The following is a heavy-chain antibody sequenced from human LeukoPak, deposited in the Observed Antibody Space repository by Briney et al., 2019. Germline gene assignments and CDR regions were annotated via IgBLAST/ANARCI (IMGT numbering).Heavy chain of an antibody. CDR2: ISAYNGNT. CDR1: GYTFTSYG. Sequence: GESLKISCKGSGYTFTSYGISWVRQAPGQGLEWMGWISAYNGNTNYAQKLQGRVTMTTDTSTSTAYMELRSLRSDDTAVYYCARDQFIDYYDSSGYHYFDYWGQGTLVTVSS. V-gene: IGHV1-18*01. J-gene: IGHJ4*02. D-gene: IGHD3-22*01. CDR3: ARDQFIDYYDSSGYHYFDY.